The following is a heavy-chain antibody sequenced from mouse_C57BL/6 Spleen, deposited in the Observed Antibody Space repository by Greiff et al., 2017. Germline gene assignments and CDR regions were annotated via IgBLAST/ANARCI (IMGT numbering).Heavy chain of an antibody. CDR3: ARSKVYYDYDG. D-gene: IGHD2-4*01. CDR1: GYTFTSYW. Sequence: QVQLQQPGAELVKPGASVKLSCKASGYTFTSYWMHWVKQRPGQGLEWIGMIHPNSGSTNYNEKFKSKATLTVDKSSSTAYMQLSSLTSEDSAVDYCARSKVYYDYDGWGQGTLVTVSA. V-gene: IGHV1-64*01. J-gene: IGHJ3*01. CDR2: IHPNSGST.